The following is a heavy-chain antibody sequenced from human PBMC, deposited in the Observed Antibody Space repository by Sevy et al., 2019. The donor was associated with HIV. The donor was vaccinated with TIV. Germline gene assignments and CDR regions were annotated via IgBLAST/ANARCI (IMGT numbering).Heavy chain of an antibody. V-gene: IGHV1-69*13. CDR3: ARTPLLTIPGTTDVYFDN. CDR1: GGTFSNYA. J-gene: IGHJ4*02. CDR2: IIPIFGTT. D-gene: IGHD1-7*01. Sequence: ASVKVSCKASGGTFSNYAFSWVRQAPGQGLEWMGGIIPIFGTTNLAQMFQGRVTITADHSRSTAYMELSSLRAADTAVYYCARTPLLTIPGTTDVYFDNWGQGTLVTVSS.